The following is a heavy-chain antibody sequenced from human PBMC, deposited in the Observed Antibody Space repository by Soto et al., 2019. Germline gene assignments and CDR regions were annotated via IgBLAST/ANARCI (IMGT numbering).Heavy chain of an antibody. V-gene: IGHV6-1*01. Sequence: SQTLSLTCAISGDSVSSNSAAWNWIRQSPSRGLEWLGRTYYRSKWYNDYAVSVKSRITINPDTSKNQFSLQLNSVTPGDTAVYYCAREEEYCSSTSCYFYYGMDVWGQGTTVTVSS. D-gene: IGHD2-2*01. CDR1: GDSVSSNSAA. J-gene: IGHJ6*02. CDR2: TYYRSKWYN. CDR3: AREEEYCSSTSCYFYYGMDV.